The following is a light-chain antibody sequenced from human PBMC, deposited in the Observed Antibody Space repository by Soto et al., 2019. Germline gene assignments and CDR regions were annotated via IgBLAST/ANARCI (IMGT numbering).Light chain of an antibody. Sequence: EIVMTQSPATLSVSPGERATLSCRASQSVSGNLAWYQQKPGQAPRLLIYAASSRATGSPDRFSGGGSGTDFTLTISRLEPEDFAVYYCKQYGYSPITFGQGTRLEIK. J-gene: IGKJ5*01. CDR1: QSVSGN. V-gene: IGKV3-20*01. CDR3: KQYGYSPIT. CDR2: AAS.